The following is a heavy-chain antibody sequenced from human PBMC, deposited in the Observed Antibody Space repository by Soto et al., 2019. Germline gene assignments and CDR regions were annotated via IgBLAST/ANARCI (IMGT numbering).Heavy chain of an antibody. Sequence: SETLSLTCAVYGESRTPYYWGCVRQAPGKGLEWIGEINHSGVTNYNPSLGGPVTISIDTSKDQFSLRLTSVTAADTAVYYCARGVWVVRRGYSTYSELRGNRTQVPV. V-gene: IGHV4-34*01. D-gene: IGHD4-4*01. J-gene: IGHJ6*03. CDR2: INHSGVT. CDR1: GESRTPYY. CDR3: ARGVWVVRRGYSTYSEL.